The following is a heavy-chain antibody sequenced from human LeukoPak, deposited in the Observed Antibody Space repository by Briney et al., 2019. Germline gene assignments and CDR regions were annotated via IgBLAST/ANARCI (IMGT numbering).Heavy chain of an antibody. D-gene: IGHD3-22*01. J-gene: IGHJ3*02. V-gene: IGHV4-61*05. Sequence: SETLSLTCTVSGGSISSGDYYWGWIRQPPGKGLEWIGYIYYSGSTNYNPSLKSRVTISVDTSKNQFSLKLGSVTAADTAVYYCARHRPYYYDSSGYYYDAFDIWGQGTMVTVSS. CDR1: GGSISSGDYY. CDR2: IYYSGST. CDR3: ARHRPYYYDSSGYYYDAFDI.